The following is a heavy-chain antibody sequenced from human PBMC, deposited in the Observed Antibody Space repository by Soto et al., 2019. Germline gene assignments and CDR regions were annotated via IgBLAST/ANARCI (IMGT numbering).Heavy chain of an antibody. CDR3: ARGGYCSSTSCYWGSGMDV. CDR2: TYYRSKWYN. D-gene: IGHD2-2*01. J-gene: IGHJ6*02. Sequence: HSQTLSLTCAISGDSVSSNSAAWNWIRQSPSRGLEWLGRTYYRSKWYNDYAVSVKSRITINPDTSKNQFSLQLNSVTPEDTAVYYCARGGYCSSTSCYWGSGMDVWGQGTTVTVSS. V-gene: IGHV6-1*01. CDR1: GDSVSSNSAA.